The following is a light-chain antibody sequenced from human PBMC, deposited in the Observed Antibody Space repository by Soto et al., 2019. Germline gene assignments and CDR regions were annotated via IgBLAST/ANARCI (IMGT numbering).Light chain of an antibody. J-gene: IGLJ2*01. CDR3: SSYTSSSAPYVV. CDR2: VVS. V-gene: IGLV2-14*01. Sequence: QSALTQPASVSGSPGQSITISCTGTSSDVGGKNFFSWYQQHPGKAPNHLINVVSNRPSGVSNRFSGSKSGNTASLTISGLQAEDEADYYCSSYTSSSAPYVVFGGGTKLTVL. CDR1: SSDVGGKNF.